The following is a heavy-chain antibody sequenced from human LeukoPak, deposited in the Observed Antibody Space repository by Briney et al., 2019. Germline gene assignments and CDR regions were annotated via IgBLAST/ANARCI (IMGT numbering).Heavy chain of an antibody. CDR1: GGSISSYY. V-gene: IGHV4-59*01. CDR2: IYYSGST. Sequence: SETLSLTCTVSGGSISSYYWSWIRQPPGKGLEWIGYIYYSGSTNYNPSLKSRVTISVDTSKNQFSLKLSSVTAADTAVYYCARVKGSTDDAFDIWGQGTMVTVSS. J-gene: IGHJ3*02. CDR3: ARVKGSTDDAFDI. D-gene: IGHD3-10*01.